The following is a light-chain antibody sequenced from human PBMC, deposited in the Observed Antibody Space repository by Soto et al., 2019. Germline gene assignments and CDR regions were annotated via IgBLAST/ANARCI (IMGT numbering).Light chain of an antibody. CDR2: KAS. J-gene: IGKJ1*01. CDR1: QSIISY. Sequence: DIQMTGSRSSRSSSVGYICTITCRSSQSIISYLNWYQQKPGKAPKLLIYKASTLKSGVPSRFSGSGSGTEFTLTISSLQPDDFATYYCQHYNSYSEAFGQGTKVDIK. CDR3: QHYNSYSEA. V-gene: IGKV1-5*03.